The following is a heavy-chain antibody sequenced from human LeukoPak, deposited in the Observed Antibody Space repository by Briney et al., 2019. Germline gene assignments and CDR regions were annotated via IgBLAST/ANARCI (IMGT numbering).Heavy chain of an antibody. V-gene: IGHV3-23*01. D-gene: IGHD1-1*01. J-gene: IGHJ4*02. Sequence: GGSLRLSCAASGFTFNNYAMSWVRQAPGKGLEWVSAISDNGGDTKYADSVKGRFAISRDNSKNTLYLQMNSLRAEDTAIYYCGKDWKLDYWGQGTLVTVSS. CDR2: ISDNGGDT. CDR1: GFTFNNYA. CDR3: GKDWKLDY.